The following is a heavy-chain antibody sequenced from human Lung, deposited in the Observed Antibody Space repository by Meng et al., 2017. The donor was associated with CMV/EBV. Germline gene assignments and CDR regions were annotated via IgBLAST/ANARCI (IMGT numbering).Heavy chain of an antibody. V-gene: IGHV1-69*05. CDR3: AGAQGGGSGSYPGYYYYYGMDV. Sequence: SVXVSCKASGGTFSSYAISWVRQAPGQGLEWMGGIIPIFGTANYAQKFQGRVTITTDESTSTAYMELSSLRSEDTAVYYCAGAQGGGSGSYPGYYYYYGMDVWXQGTTVTVSS. CDR1: GGTFSSYA. D-gene: IGHD3-10*01. J-gene: IGHJ6*02. CDR2: IIPIFGTA.